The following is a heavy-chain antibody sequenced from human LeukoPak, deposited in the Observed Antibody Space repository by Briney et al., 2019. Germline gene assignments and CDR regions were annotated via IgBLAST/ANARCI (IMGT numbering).Heavy chain of an antibody. CDR2: INPSDGST. Sequence: ASVKVSCKASGYTFTSYYIHWVRQAPGQGLEWMGIINPSDGSTSYAQKFRGRVTVTRDTSTSTVYMELSSLRSDDTDVYYFAREISMIAVGNQGACDIWGQGKMVTVSS. J-gene: IGHJ3*02. D-gene: IGHD3-22*01. V-gene: IGHV1-46*01. CDR3: AREISMIAVGNQGACDI. CDR1: GYTFTSYY.